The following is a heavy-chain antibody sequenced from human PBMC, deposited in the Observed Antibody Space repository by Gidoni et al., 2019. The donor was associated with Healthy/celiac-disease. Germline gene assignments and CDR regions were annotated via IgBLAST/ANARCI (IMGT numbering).Heavy chain of an antibody. CDR1: GFTFSSYS. CDR3: ARDKSSGSGWFDP. D-gene: IGHD2-15*01. Sequence: EVQLVESGGGLVKPGGSLRLSCAASGFTFSSYSMNWVRQAPGKGLEWVSSISSSSSYIYYADSVKGRFTISRDNAKNSLYLQMNSLRAEDTAVYYCARDKSSGSGWFDPWGQGTLVTVSS. V-gene: IGHV3-21*01. J-gene: IGHJ5*02. CDR2: ISSSSSYI.